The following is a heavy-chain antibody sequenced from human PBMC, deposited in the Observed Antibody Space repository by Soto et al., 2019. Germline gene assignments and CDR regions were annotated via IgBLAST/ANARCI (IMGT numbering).Heavy chain of an antibody. CDR2: ISGRGGST. J-gene: IGHJ6*03. V-gene: IGHV3-23*01. CDR1: GFTFSSYA. CDR3: AKGPPTVSSSVYYYYMDV. Sequence: EVQLLESGGGLVQPGGSLRLSCATSGFTFSSYAMIWVRQAPGKGLEWVSAISGRGGSTYYADSVKGRFTISRDNSKNTLYLHMNSLRAEDTAFYYCAKGPPTVSSSVYYYYMDVWGKGTTVTVSS. D-gene: IGHD4-4*01.